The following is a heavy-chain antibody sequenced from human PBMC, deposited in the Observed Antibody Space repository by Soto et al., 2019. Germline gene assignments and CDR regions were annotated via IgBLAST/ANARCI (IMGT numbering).Heavy chain of an antibody. CDR1: GGSISGYY. J-gene: IGHJ4*02. D-gene: IGHD3-3*01. V-gene: IGHV4-59*01. Sequence: PSETLSLTCAVSGGSISGYYWSWIRQPPGKGLEWIGYIHYSGSTNYNPSLKSRVTISVDTSKNQFSLELNSVTAADTAVYYCARETSWSGFFEHWGQGTLVTVSS. CDR2: IHYSGST. CDR3: ARETSWSGFFEH.